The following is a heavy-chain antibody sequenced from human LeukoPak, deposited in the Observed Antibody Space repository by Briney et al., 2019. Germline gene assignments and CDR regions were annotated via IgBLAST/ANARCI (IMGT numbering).Heavy chain of an antibody. CDR2: ISGSGGDP. CDR1: GFPFSTYA. CDR3: AKGGVYGDYYFDC. D-gene: IGHD4-17*01. Sequence: PGGSLRLSWAASGFPFSTYALRSVRQAPGMGLELVSVISGSGGDPSYADSVKGRFPISGDNSKNTVYLQMNSLRAEDTALYFCAKGGVYGDYYFDCWGQGTLVTVSS. V-gene: IGHV3-23*01. J-gene: IGHJ4*02.